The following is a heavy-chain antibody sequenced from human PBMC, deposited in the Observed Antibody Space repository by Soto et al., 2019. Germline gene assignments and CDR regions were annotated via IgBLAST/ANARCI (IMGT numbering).Heavy chain of an antibody. CDR1: GGTFSSYA. Sequence: SVKVSCKASGGTFSSYAISWVRQAPGQGLEWMGGIIPIFGTANYAQKFQGRVTITADESTSTAYMELSSLRSEDTAVYYCARDCSSTSCSTYSYYGMDVWGQGTTVTVSS. J-gene: IGHJ6*02. D-gene: IGHD2-2*02. V-gene: IGHV1-69*13. CDR2: IIPIFGTA. CDR3: ARDCSSTSCSTYSYYGMDV.